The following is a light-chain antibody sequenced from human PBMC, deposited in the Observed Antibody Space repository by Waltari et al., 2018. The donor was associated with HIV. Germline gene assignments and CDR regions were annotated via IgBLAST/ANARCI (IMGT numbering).Light chain of an antibody. CDR2: DNN. V-gene: IGLV1-51*01. CDR3: GTWDSSLSAVV. Sequence: QSVLTQPPSVSAAPGQKVPISCSGSSSNIGHNYVSWYQQLPGTAPKLLIYDNNERPSGIPDRFSGSKSGTSATLGITGLQTGDEADYYCGTWDSSLSAVVFGGGTKLTVL. CDR1: SSNIGHNY. J-gene: IGLJ2*01.